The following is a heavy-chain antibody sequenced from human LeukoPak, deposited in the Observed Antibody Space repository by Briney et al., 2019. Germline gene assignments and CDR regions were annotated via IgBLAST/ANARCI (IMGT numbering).Heavy chain of an antibody. V-gene: IGHV3-11*01. CDR2: ISYSGRTM. CDR3: ARAYCSGGSCYETFDY. J-gene: IGHJ4*02. Sequence: GGSLRLSCAASGFTFSDYHMNWIRQAPGKGLEWVSSISYSGRTMYYADSVKGRFTISSDNAKNSLYLQMNSLRAEDTAVYYCARAYCSGGSCYETFDYWGQGTLVTVSS. CDR1: GFTFSDYH. D-gene: IGHD2-15*01.